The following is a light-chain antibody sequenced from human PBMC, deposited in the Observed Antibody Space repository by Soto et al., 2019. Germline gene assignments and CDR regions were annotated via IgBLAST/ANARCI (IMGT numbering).Light chain of an antibody. V-gene: IGKV3-11*01. Sequence: EIVLTQSPATLSLSPGERATLSCRASQSVSSYLAWYQQKPGQAPRLLIYDASNRATGIPARFSGSGSGTDFPLTSSSLEPEDFAVYYCQQRSNWPPSITFGQGTRLEIK. CDR1: QSVSSY. CDR2: DAS. CDR3: QQRSNWPPSIT. J-gene: IGKJ5*01.